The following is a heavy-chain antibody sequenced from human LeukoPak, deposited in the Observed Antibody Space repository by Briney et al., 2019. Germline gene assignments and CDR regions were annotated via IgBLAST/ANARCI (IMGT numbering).Heavy chain of an antibody. CDR2: ISSSSSYI. V-gene: IGHV3-21*01. D-gene: IGHD3-16*01. CDR1: GFTFSSYW. Sequence: GGSLRLSCAASGFTFSSYWMHWVRQAPGKGLEWVSSISSSSSYIYYADSVKGRFTISRDNAKNSLYLQMNSLRAEDTAVYYCARDRGGFRGLAFDYWGQGTLVTVSS. J-gene: IGHJ4*02. CDR3: ARDRGGFRGLAFDY.